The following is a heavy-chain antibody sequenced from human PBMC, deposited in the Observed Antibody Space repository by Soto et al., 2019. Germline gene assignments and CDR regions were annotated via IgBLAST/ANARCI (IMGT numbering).Heavy chain of an antibody. CDR2: ISGSGGST. D-gene: IGHD6-13*01. CDR1: GFTFSSYA. Sequence: EVQLLESGGGLVQPGGSLRLSCAASGFTFSSYAMSWVRQAPGKGLXXXXAISGSGGSTYYADSVKGRFTISRDNSKNTLYXQMXXXRAXDTAVYYCAKDADIPFIAAAGPFDYWGQGTLVTVSS. J-gene: IGHJ4*02. CDR3: AKDADIPFIAAAGPFDY. V-gene: IGHV3-23*01.